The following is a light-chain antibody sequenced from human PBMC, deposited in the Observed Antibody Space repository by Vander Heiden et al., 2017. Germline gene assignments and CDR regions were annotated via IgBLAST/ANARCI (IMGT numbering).Light chain of an antibody. Sequence: DIVMTQPPLSLPVTPGEPASISCRSSQSLLHSNGYNYLDWYLKKPGQSPQLLIYLGSNRASGVPDRFSGSGSGTDFTLKISRVEAEDVGVYYCMQALQTPWTFGQGTKVEIK. CDR2: LGS. V-gene: IGKV2-28*01. J-gene: IGKJ1*01. CDR3: MQALQTPWT. CDR1: QSLLHSNGYNY.